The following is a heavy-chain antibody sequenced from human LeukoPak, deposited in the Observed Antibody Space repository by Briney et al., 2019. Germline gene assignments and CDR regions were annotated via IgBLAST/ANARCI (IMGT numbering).Heavy chain of an antibody. D-gene: IGHD1-20*01. CDR1: GGSISSYC. Sequence: SVTLSLTCTVSGGSISSYCWSWIRQPAGKGLEWIGRIYTSGSTNYNPSLKSRVTMSVDTSKNQFSLKLSSVTAADTAVYYCARGSNWNDNYFDYWGQGTLVTVSS. J-gene: IGHJ4*02. CDR3: ARGSNWNDNYFDY. V-gene: IGHV4-4*07. CDR2: IYTSGST.